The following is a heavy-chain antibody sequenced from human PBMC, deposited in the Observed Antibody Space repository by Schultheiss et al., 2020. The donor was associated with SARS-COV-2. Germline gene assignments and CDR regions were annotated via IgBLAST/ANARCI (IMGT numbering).Heavy chain of an antibody. Sequence: ASVKVSCKASGYTFTSYYMHWVRQAPGQGLEWMGWINPNSGGTNYAQKFQGRVTITADESTSTAYMELSSLRSEDTAVYYCARDLGGYDSSGYYSPFDYWGQGTLVTVSS. J-gene: IGHJ4*02. CDR3: ARDLGGYDSSGYYSPFDY. CDR2: INPNSGGT. D-gene: IGHD3-22*01. CDR1: GYTFTSYY. V-gene: IGHV1-2*02.